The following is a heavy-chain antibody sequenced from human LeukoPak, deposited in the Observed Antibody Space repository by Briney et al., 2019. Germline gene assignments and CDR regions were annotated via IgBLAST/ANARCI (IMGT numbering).Heavy chain of an antibody. V-gene: IGHV3-7*01. Sequence: PGGSLRLSCAASGFTFSSYWMSWVRQAPGKGLEWVANIKQDGSEKYYVDSVKGRFTTSRDNAKNPLYLQMNSLRAEDTAVYYCARYRGTWFGDLDAFDIWGQGTMVTVSS. CDR1: GFTFSSYW. CDR2: IKQDGSEK. CDR3: ARYRGTWFGDLDAFDI. D-gene: IGHD3-10*01. J-gene: IGHJ3*02.